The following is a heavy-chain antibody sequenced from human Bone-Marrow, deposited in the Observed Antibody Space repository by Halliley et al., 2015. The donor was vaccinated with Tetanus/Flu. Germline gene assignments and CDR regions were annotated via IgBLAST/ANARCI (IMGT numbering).Heavy chain of an antibody. D-gene: IGHD3-3*01. V-gene: IGHV1-3*01. Sequence: GWIHGGNGNTKYSQKFQDRVTITRDTSATTAYMELSSLKSEDTAVYSCAREMETINFLHGFDFWGQGTLVTVS. J-gene: IGHJ4*02. CDR2: IHGGNGNT. CDR3: AREMETINFLHGFDF.